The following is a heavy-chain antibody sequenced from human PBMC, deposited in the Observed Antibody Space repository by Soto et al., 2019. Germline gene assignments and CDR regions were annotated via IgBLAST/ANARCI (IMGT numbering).Heavy chain of an antibody. CDR1: GGCISSGDYY. J-gene: IGHJ4*02. CDR2: IYYSGST. CDR3: AREWSNSNVDY. D-gene: IGHD4-4*01. Sequence: SESLSLTCTVSGGCISSGDYYWSWIRQPPGKGLEWIGYIYYSGSTYYNPSLKSRVTISVDTSKNQFSLKLSSVTAADTAVYCCAREWSNSNVDYWGQGTLVTVSS. V-gene: IGHV4-30-4*01.